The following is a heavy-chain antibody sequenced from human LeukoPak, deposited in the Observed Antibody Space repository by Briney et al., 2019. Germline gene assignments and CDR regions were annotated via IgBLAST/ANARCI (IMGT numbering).Heavy chain of an antibody. J-gene: IGHJ4*02. V-gene: IGHV4-59*02. D-gene: IGHD6-19*01. CDR2: MYYSGST. CDR3: ARGAVAADY. CDR1: GGSVSSYY. Sequence: SETLSLTCTVSGGSVSSYYWSWIRQPPGKGLEWIGYMYYSGSTNYNPSLKSRVTISVDTSKNQFSLKLSSVTAADTAVYYCARGAVAADYWGQGTLVTVSS.